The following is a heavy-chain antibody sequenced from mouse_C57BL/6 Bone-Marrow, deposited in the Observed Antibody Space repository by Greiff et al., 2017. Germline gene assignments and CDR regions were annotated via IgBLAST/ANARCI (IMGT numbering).Heavy chain of an antibody. CDR1: GYTFTDYY. Sequence: EVKLEESGPVLVKPGASVKMSCKASGYTFTDYYMNWVKQSHGKSLEWIGVINPYNGGTSYNQKFKGKATLTVDKSSSTAYMALNSLTSEDSAVYYCARAGLRFDYWGQGTTLTVSS. J-gene: IGHJ2*01. CDR3: ARAGLRFDY. V-gene: IGHV1-19*01. D-gene: IGHD2-4*01. CDR2: INPYNGGT.